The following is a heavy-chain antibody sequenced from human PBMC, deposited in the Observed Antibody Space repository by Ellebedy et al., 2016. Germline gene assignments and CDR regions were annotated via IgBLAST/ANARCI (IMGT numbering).Heavy chain of an antibody. CDR3: ARGMYQLLPDDS. CDR2: ISAYNGNT. J-gene: IGHJ4*02. V-gene: IGHV1-18*01. Sequence: ASVKVSXKASGYTFTSYGISWVRQAPGQGLEWMGWISAYNGNTNYAQKLQGRVTMTRSTSINTAYMELSSLRSEDTAVYYCARGMYQLLPDDSWGQGTLVTVSS. CDR1: GYTFTSYG. D-gene: IGHD2-2*01.